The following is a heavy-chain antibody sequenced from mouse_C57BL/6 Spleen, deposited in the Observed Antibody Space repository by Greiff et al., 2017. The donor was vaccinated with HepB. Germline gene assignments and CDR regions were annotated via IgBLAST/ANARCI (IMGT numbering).Heavy chain of an antibody. CDR2: INPSTGGT. Sequence: VQLQQSGPELVKPGASVKISCKASGYSFTGYYMNWVKQSPEKSLEWIGEINPSTGGTTYNQKFKAKAKLTVDKSSSTAYMQLKSLTSEDSAVYYCARGGITTVVAPYWYFEVWGTGTTVTVSS. J-gene: IGHJ1*03. CDR3: ARGGITTVVAPYWYFEV. V-gene: IGHV1-42*01. D-gene: IGHD1-1*01. CDR1: GYSFTGYY.